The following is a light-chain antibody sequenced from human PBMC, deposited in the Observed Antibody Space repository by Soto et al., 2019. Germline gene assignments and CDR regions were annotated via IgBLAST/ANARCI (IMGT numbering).Light chain of an antibody. CDR1: HSVDSNY. V-gene: IGKV3-20*01. Sequence: SVLTQFPDTLSLSPGERTTLSCRASHSVDSNYLAWYQQNPGQAPTLLIYRASTRATGIPDRFSRSGSGADFTLTINRLEPEDFAVYYCQHCDNSSYSFGQGTKLEI. CDR2: RAS. CDR3: QHCDNSSYS. J-gene: IGKJ2*01.